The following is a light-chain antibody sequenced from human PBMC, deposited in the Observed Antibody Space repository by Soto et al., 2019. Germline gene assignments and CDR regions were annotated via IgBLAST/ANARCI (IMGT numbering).Light chain of an antibody. CDR1: QSVSSSY. J-gene: IGKJ1*01. Sequence: EIVLTQSPGTLSLSPGERATLSCRASQSVSSSYLAWYQQKPGQAPRLLIYGASSRATGIPDRFSGSGSGTDFTLTISRLEPEDFAVYYCQQYGSSPWTFGQGTKGDMK. V-gene: IGKV3-20*01. CDR3: QQYGSSPWT. CDR2: GAS.